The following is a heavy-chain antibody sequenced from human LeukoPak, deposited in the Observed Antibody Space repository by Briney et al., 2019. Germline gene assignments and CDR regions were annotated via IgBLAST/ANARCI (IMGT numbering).Heavy chain of an antibody. J-gene: IGHJ6*02. CDR3: ARGRRYYYYYGMDV. CDR2: INHSGST. V-gene: IGHV4-34*01. Sequence: SETLSLTCAVYGGSFSGYYWSWIRQPPGKGLEWIGEINHSGSTNYNPSLKSRVTISVGTSKNQSSLKLSSVTAADTAVYYCARGRRYYYYYGMDVWGQGTTVTVSS. CDR1: GGSFSGYY.